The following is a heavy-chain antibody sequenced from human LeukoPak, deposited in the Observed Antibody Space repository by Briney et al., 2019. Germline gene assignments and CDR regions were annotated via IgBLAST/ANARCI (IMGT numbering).Heavy chain of an antibody. V-gene: IGHV3-30-3*01. Sequence: GSLRLSCAASGFTFSSYALHWVRQAPGKGLEWVALISYDASNKYYVDSVKGRFTISRDNSKNTLHLQMNSLRADDTAVYYCARVRGGYSSRGFGYWGQGTLVTVSS. J-gene: IGHJ4*02. CDR2: ISYDASNK. D-gene: IGHD6-13*01. CDR1: GFTFSSYA. CDR3: ARVRGGYSSRGFGY.